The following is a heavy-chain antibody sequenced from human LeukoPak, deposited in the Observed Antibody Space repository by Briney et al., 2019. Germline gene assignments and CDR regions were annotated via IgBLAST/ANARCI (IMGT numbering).Heavy chain of an antibody. CDR2: ISAYNGNT. D-gene: IGHD3-16*02. V-gene: IGHV1-18*01. CDR3: ARDQLRLGELSLYRY. Sequence: ASVKVSFKASGYTFTSYGISWVRQAPGQGLEWMGWISAYNGNTNYAKKLQGRVTMTTDTSTSTVYMELRSLRSDDTAVYYCARDQLRLGELSLYRYWGQGTLVTVSS. CDR1: GYTFTSYG. J-gene: IGHJ4*02.